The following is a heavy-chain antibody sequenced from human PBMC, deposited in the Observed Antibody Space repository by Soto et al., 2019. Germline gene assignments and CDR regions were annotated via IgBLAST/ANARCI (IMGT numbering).Heavy chain of an antibody. CDR3: ARACSSNSCYDVFDY. Sequence: SETLSLTCTVSGGSVSSYYWSWIRQPAGKGLEWIGRIYTSGSTNYNPSLKSRVTMSVDTSKNQFSLKLSSVTAADTAVYYCARACSSNSCYDVFDYWGQGTLVTVSS. D-gene: IGHD2-2*01. CDR2: IYTSGST. V-gene: IGHV4-4*07. J-gene: IGHJ4*02. CDR1: GGSVSSYY.